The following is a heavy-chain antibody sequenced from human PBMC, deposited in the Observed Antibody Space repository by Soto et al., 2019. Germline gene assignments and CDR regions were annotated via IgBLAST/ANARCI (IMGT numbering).Heavy chain of an antibody. V-gene: IGHV3-15*01. CDR1: GLPFSKAW. Sequence: EVHLVESGGGLVKPGGSLRLSCAASGLPFSKAWMSWVRQAPGKGLEWVGRTKNKGTTDYAAPVKDRFTISRDDSQNMLHLQRESLKTEDTTVYYCTTDEEDNGNDGDIDFWGQGTLVTVSS. CDR3: TTDEEDNGNDGDIDF. CDR2: TKNKGTT. D-gene: IGHD1-1*01. J-gene: IGHJ4*02.